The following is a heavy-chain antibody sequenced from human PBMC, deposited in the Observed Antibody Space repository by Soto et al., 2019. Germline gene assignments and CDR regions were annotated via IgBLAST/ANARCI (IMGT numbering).Heavy chain of an antibody. CDR2: IIPIFGTA. D-gene: IGHD6-19*01. Sequence: QVQLVQSGAEVKKPGSSVKVSCKASGGTFSSYAISWVRQAPGQGLEWRGGIIPIFGTANYAQKFEGRVTITADESTSTAYMELSSLRSEDTAVYYCARDQPVAGNARDAFDIWGQGTMVTVSS. V-gene: IGHV1-69*12. CDR3: ARDQPVAGNARDAFDI. J-gene: IGHJ3*02. CDR1: GGTFSSYA.